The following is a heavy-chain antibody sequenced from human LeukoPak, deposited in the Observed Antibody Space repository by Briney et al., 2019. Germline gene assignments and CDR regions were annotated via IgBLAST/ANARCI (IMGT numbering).Heavy chain of an antibody. CDR2: IFGNTGSK. CDR1: GFTFNNYA. D-gene: IGHD3-22*01. V-gene: IGHV3-23*01. J-gene: IGHJ4*02. Sequence: GGSLRLSCVASGFTFNNYAMSWVRQAPGKGVEWVSGIFGNTGSKYYADSVKGRVTFSRDNSMNTVYLQINSLRAEDTAVYYCAKDRTYHSDFSAYYFSPPLQQYWGQGTLVTVSS. CDR3: AKDRTYHSDFSAYYFSPPLQQY.